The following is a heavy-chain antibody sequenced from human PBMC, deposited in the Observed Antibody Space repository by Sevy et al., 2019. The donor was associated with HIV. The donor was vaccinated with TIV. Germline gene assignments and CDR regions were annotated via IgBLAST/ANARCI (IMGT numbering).Heavy chain of an antibody. J-gene: IGHJ5*02. V-gene: IGHV4-39*01. Sequence: SESLSLTCTVSGGSISSSSYYWGWIRQPPGKGLEWIGSIYYSGSTYYNPSLKSRVTISVDTSKNQFSLKLSSVTAADTAVYYCARSEATIKFFLNWFDPWGQGTLVTVSS. CDR3: ARSEATIKFFLNWFDP. CDR2: IYYSGST. D-gene: IGHD5-12*01. CDR1: GGSISSSSYY.